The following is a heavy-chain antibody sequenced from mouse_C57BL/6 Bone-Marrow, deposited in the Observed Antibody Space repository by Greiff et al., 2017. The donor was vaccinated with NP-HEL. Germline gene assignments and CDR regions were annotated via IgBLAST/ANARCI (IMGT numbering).Heavy chain of an antibody. J-gene: IGHJ2*01. CDR3: ARSTTVVPDY. Sequence: EVNVVESGGGLVKPGGSLKLSCAASGFTFSDYGMHWVRQAPEKGLEWVAYISSGSSTIYYADTVKGRFTISRDNAKNTLFLQMTSLRSEDTAMYYCARSTTVVPDYWGQGTTLTVSS. CDR1: GFTFSDYG. CDR2: ISSGSSTI. V-gene: IGHV5-17*01. D-gene: IGHD1-1*01.